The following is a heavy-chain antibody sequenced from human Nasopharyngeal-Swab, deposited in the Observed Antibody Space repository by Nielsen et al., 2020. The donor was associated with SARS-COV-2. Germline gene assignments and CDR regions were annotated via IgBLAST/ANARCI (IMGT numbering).Heavy chain of an antibody. V-gene: IGHV4-59*11. CDR2: IYDSGVT. D-gene: IGHD2-8*02. CDR1: GASISSQY. Sequence: GSLRLSCFVSGASISSQYWTWLRQPPGKGLEWVGYIYDSGVTEYNPSLQSRVTISVDKSKNQFSLRLSSVSAADTAINYCARGGAGSHWRYYIDYWGQGTLVTVSS. J-gene: IGHJ4*02. CDR3: ARGGAGSHWRYYIDY.